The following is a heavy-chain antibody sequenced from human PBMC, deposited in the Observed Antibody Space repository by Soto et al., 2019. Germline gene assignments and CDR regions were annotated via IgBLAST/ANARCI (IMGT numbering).Heavy chain of an antibody. CDR3: ARRDTSGFLRYFDN. V-gene: IGHV1-69*06. Sequence: AVKVSGKSSGGTFSSFINYPINWVRQAPGQGLEWMGGIVPNVGTVNYAQKFRGKVTITADKSTGTAYMELSSLRSEDTALYYCARRDTSGFLRYFDNWGQGTQVTVSS. CDR1: GGTFSSFINYP. CDR2: IVPNVGTV. J-gene: IGHJ4*02. D-gene: IGHD3-3*01.